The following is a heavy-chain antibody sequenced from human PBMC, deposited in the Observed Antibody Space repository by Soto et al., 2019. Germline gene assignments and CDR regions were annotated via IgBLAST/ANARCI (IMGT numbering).Heavy chain of an antibody. CDR1: GFTFSSYA. CDR3: AALIVVVMYPDY. V-gene: IGHV3-23*01. CDR2: ISGSDGST. J-gene: IGHJ4*02. Sequence: GGSLRLSCAASGFTFSSYAMNWVRQAPGKGLEWVSVISGSDGSTYYADSVKGRFTISRDNSKNTLYLQMNSLRAEDTAVYYCAALIVVVMYPDYWGQGTLVTSPQ. D-gene: IGHD3-22*01.